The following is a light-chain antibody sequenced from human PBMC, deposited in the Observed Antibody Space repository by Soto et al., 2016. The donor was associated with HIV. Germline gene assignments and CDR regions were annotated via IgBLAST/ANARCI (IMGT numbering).Light chain of an antibody. CDR1: ALPKQY. CDR3: QSVDSSGTYRV. V-gene: IGLV3-25*03. Sequence: SYELTQPPSVSVSPGQTARITCSGDALPKQYAHWYQQKPGQAPVLVIYKDSERPSGIPERFSGSSSGTTVTLTISGVQAEDEADYYCQSVDSSGTYRVFGGGTKLTVL. CDR2: KDS. J-gene: IGLJ2*01.